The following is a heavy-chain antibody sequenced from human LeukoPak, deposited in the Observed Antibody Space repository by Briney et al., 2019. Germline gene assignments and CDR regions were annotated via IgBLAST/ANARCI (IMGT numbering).Heavy chain of an antibody. J-gene: IGHJ3*02. Sequence: GGSLRLSCAASGFTFSSYWMSWVRQAPGKGLERVTKIKQDGSEKYYVDSVKGRFTISRDNAKNSLYLQMNSLRAEDTAVYYCARVKSSSWADAFDIWGQGTMVTVSS. V-gene: IGHV3-7*01. D-gene: IGHD6-13*01. CDR2: IKQDGSEK. CDR1: GFTFSSYW. CDR3: ARVKSSSWADAFDI.